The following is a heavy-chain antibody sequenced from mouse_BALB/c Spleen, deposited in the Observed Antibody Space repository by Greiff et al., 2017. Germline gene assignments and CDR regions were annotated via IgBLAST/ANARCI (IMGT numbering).Heavy chain of an antibody. CDR1: GYTFTSYW. Sequence: VQLQQSGAELAKPGASVKMSCTASGYTFTSYWMHWVKQRPGQGLEWIGYINPSTGYTEYNQKFKDKATLTADKSSSTAYMQLSSLTSEDSAVYYGARPYGSSPFAYWGQGTLVTVSA. D-gene: IGHD1-1*01. V-gene: IGHV1-7*01. CDR2: INPSTGYT. CDR3: ARPYGSSPFAY. J-gene: IGHJ3*01.